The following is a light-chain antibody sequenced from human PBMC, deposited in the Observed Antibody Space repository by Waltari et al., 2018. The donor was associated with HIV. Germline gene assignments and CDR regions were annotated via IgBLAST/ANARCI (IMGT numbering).Light chain of an antibody. CDR2: DVT. V-gene: IGLV2-14*03. Sequence: QSALTQPASVSGSPGPSITIPVTGTTSDIGGFTFGPWYHHPPGKAPQLILYDVTGRPTGIPNRFSGSKSDNTASLTISGLQTEDEADFYYSSYITGSPFVFGGGTKVTVL. J-gene: IGLJ2*01. CDR1: TSDIGGFTF. CDR3: SSYITGSPFV.